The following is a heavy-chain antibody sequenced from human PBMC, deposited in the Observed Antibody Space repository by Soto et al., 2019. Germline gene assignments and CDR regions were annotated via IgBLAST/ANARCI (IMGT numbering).Heavy chain of an antibody. CDR3: ARANLHYYDSSGYQDTFDY. D-gene: IGHD3-22*01. V-gene: IGHV3-21*01. J-gene: IGHJ4*02. Sequence: EVQLVESGGGLVKPGGSLRLSCAASGFTFSSYSMNWVRQAPGKGLEWVSSISSSSSYIYYADSVKGRFTISRDNAKNSLYLQMNSLRAEHTAVYYCARANLHYYDSSGYQDTFDYWGQGTLVTDSS. CDR2: ISSSSSYI. CDR1: GFTFSSYS.